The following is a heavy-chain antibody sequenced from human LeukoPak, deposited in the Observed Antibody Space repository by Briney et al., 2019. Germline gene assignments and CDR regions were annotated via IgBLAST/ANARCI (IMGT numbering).Heavy chain of an antibody. V-gene: IGHV3-23*01. Sequence: GGSLRLSCAASGFTLSSYAMSWVRQGPGKGLEWVSPISVSGNTYHADSVKGRFTISRDSSKNTLYLQMNSLRAGDAAVYYCAKAPATTCSGAYCYPFDYWSQGTLVTVSS. CDR3: AKAPATTCSGAYCYPFDY. J-gene: IGHJ4*02. CDR2: ISVSGNT. CDR1: GFTLSSYA. D-gene: IGHD2-15*01.